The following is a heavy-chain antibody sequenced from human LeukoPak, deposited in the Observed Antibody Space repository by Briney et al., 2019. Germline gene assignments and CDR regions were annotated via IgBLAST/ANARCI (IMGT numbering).Heavy chain of an antibody. D-gene: IGHD3-10*01. V-gene: IGHV4-39*07. CDR2: IYYSGST. Sequence: PSETLSLTCTVSGGSISSSRYYWGWIRQPPGKGLEWIGSIYYSGSTYYNPSLKSRVTISVDTSKNQFSLKLSSVTAADTAVYYCARDDTYYYGSGSYSIWGQGTLVTVSS. CDR3: ARDDTYYYGSGSYSI. J-gene: IGHJ4*02. CDR1: GGSISSSRYY.